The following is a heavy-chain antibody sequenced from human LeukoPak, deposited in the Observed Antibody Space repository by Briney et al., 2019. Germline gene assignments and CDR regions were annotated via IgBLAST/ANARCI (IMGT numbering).Heavy chain of an antibody. Sequence: VASVKVSCKASGYTFTGYYMHWVRQAPGQGLEWMGWINPNSGGTNYAQKFQGRVTMTRDTSISTAYMELSRLRSDDTAVYYCARDLGLSISDAFDIWGQGTMVTVSS. CDR2: INPNSGGT. V-gene: IGHV1-2*02. J-gene: IGHJ3*02. CDR1: GYTFTGYY. CDR3: ARDLGLSISDAFDI. D-gene: IGHD3-16*02.